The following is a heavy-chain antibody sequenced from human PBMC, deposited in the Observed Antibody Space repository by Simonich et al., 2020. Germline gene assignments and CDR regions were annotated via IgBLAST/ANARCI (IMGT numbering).Heavy chain of an antibody. D-gene: IGHD1-7*01. J-gene: IGHJ4*02. V-gene: IGHV3-23*01. CDR1: GFTFSSYA. CDR2: ISGSGGST. CDR3: AKRSGVSITGTFDY. Sequence: EVQLLESGGGLVQPGGSLRLSCAASGFTFSSYAMSWVRQAPGKGWGGASAISGSGGSTYYADSVKGRFTISRDNSKNTLYLQMNSLRAEDTAVYYCAKRSGVSITGTFDYWGQGTLVTVSS.